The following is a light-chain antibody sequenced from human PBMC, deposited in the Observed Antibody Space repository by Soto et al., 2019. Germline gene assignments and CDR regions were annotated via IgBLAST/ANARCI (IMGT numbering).Light chain of an antibody. CDR1: SSNIGAGYD. J-gene: IGLJ3*02. CDR3: QSYDRSLSGAV. V-gene: IGLV1-40*01. Sequence: QSVLTQPPSVSGVPGQRVTISCTGSSSNIGAGYDVHWYQQVPGTAPKLLIYGNNNRPSGVPDRFSGSRSGTSASLAITGLQAEDEADYYCQSYDRSLSGAVFGGGTKVTVL. CDR2: GNN.